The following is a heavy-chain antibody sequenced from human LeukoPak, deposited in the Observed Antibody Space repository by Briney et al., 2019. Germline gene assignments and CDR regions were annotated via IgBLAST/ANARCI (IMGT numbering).Heavy chain of an antibody. J-gene: IGHJ4*02. Sequence: GGSLRLSCVASGFTFSSYWMHWVPQAPGKGLVWVSRINSDGSSTSYADSVKGRFTISRDNGKNTLYLQMNSLRAEDTAVYYCARVGVMNTIFFRWGQGTLVTVSS. D-gene: IGHD3-9*01. CDR3: ARVGVMNTIFFR. CDR1: GFTFSSYW. V-gene: IGHV3-74*01. CDR2: INSDGSST.